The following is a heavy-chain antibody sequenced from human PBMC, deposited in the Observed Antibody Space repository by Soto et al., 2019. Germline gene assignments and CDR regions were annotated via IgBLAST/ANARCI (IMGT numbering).Heavy chain of an antibody. V-gene: IGHV3-33*01. J-gene: IGHJ4*02. CDR2: IWYDGSNK. D-gene: IGHD6-13*01. CDR3: ARPYSSSWYYFDY. CDR1: GFTFSSYG. Sequence: QVQLVESGGGVVQPGRSLRLSCAASGFTFSSYGMHWVRQAPGKGLERVAVIWYDGSNKYYADSVKGRFTISRDNSKNTLYLQMNSLRAEDTAVYYCARPYSSSWYYFDYWGQGTLVTVSS.